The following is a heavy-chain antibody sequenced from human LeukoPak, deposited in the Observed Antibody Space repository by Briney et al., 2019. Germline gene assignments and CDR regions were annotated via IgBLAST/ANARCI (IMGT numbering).Heavy chain of an antibody. Sequence: GGSLRLSCAASGFTFSSYAMHWVRQAPGKGLEWVAVISYDGSNKYYADSVKGRFTISRDNSKNTLYLQMNSLRGEDTAVYYCARGPGRYCGGDCYAIHDYWGQGTLVTVSS. V-gene: IGHV3-30-3*01. CDR3: ARGPGRYCGGDCYAIHDY. CDR2: ISYDGSNK. J-gene: IGHJ4*02. CDR1: GFTFSSYA. D-gene: IGHD2-21*02.